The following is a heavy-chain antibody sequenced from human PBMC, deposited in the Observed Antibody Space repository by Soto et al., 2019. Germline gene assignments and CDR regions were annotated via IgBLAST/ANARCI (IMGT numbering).Heavy chain of an antibody. V-gene: IGHV3-13*01. J-gene: IGHJ4*02. CDR1: GFTFSSYD. D-gene: IGHD2-15*01. CDR3: ARSAPRAYCSGGRCRGEFDS. Sequence: PGGSLRLSCAASGFTFSSYDMHWVRQATGKGLEWVSAIGTAGDTYYPGSVKGRFTISRENAKNSLYLQMNSLRAGDTAVYYCARSAPRAYCSGGRCRGEFDSWGQGTLVTVSS. CDR2: IGTAGDT.